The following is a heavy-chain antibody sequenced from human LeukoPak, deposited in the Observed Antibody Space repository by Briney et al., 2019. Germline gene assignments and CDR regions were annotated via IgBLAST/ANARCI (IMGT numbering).Heavy chain of an antibody. CDR2: PILGIA. V-gene: IGHV1-69*02. Sequence: PILGIATYAQKFQGRVTITADESTSTAYMELSSLRSEDTAVYYCARSPLDYDFWSGYYLGYWGQGTLVTVSS. J-gene: IGHJ4*02. D-gene: IGHD3-3*01. CDR3: ARSPLDYDFWSGYYLGY.